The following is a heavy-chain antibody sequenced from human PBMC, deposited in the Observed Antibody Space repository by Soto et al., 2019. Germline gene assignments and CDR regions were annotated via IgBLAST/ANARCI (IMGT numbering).Heavy chain of an antibody. D-gene: IGHD3-16*01. CDR2: ISYDGSNK. V-gene: IGHV3-30*18. CDR1: GFTFSSYG. CDR3: AKTHYTFGGVMDYYYGMDV. J-gene: IGHJ6*02. Sequence: QVQLVESGGGVVQPGRSLRLSCAASGFTFSSYGMHWVRQAPGKGLEWVAVISYDGSNKYYADSVKGRFTISRDNSKNTLYLQMNSLRAEDTAVYYCAKTHYTFGGVMDYYYGMDVWGQGTTVTVSS.